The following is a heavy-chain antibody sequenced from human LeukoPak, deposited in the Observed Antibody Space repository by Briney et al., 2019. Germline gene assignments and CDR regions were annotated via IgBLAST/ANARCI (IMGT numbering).Heavy chain of an antibody. J-gene: IGHJ1*01. D-gene: IGHD4-17*01. CDR3: ARHNDDYGDSAEYFQH. V-gene: IGHV4-34*01. CDR2: INHSGST. CDR1: GGSFSGYY. Sequence: SETLSLTCAVYGGSFSGYYWSWIRQPPGKGLEWIGEINHSGSTNYNPSLKSRVTISVDTSKNQFSLKLSSVTAADTAVYYCARHNDDYGDSAEYFQHWGQGTLVTVSS.